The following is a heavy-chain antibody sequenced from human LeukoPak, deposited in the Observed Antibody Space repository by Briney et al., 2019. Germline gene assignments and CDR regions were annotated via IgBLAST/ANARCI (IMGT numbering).Heavy chain of an antibody. J-gene: IGHJ4*02. Sequence: PGGSLRLSCAASGFTFSTYTMNWVRQAPGKGLEWVSSISSDSRYIYYVDSVKGRFTISRDNAKNSLYLQMNSLRAEDTAVYYCARGSYGDYEYWGQGILVTVFS. CDR1: GFTFSTYT. CDR3: ARGSYGDYEY. D-gene: IGHD4-17*01. CDR2: ISSDSRYI. V-gene: IGHV3-21*01.